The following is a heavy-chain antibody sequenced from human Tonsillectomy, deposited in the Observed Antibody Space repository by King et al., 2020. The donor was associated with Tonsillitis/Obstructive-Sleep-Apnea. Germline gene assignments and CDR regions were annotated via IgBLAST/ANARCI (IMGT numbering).Heavy chain of an antibody. CDR1: GYIFSSYW. J-gene: IGHJ4*02. CDR2: INNDGSST. V-gene: IGHV3-74*02. D-gene: IGHD4-17*01. CDR3: ARSTVTTGRTISSPYYFDS. Sequence: VQLVESGGGLVQPGGSLRLSCAASGYIFSSYWMHWVRQAPGKGLVWVSRINNDGSSTTYADSVKGRFTISRDNAKNTLYLQINRLRAEDTALYYCARSTVTTGRTISSPYYFDSWGQGALVTVSS.